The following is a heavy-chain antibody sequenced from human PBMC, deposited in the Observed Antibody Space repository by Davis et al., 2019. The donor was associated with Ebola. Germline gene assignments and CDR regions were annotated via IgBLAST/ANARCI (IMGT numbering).Heavy chain of an antibody. Sequence: GESLKISCAASGFTFSSYAMHWVRQAPGKGLEWVSSISSSSSYIYYADSVKGRFTISRDNAKNSLYLQMNSLRAEDTAVYYCARDIVVVPPLVYYGMDVWGQGTTVTVSS. CDR3: ARDIVVVPPLVYYGMDV. J-gene: IGHJ6*02. V-gene: IGHV3-21*01. CDR1: GFTFSSYA. CDR2: ISSSSSYI. D-gene: IGHD2-2*01.